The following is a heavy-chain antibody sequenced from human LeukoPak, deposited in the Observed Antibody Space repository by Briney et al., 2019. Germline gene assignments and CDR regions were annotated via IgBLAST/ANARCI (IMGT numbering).Heavy chain of an antibody. V-gene: IGHV3-33*06. CDR2: IWYDGSNK. Sequence: GGSLRLSCAASGFTFSSYGMHWVRQAPGKGLKWVAVIWYDGSNKYYADSVKGRFTISRDNSKNTLYLQMNSLRAEDTAVYYCAKTAVEHVVTATLFDYWGQGTLVTVSS. CDR1: GFTFSSYG. CDR3: AKTAVEHVVTATLFDY. D-gene: IGHD2-21*02. J-gene: IGHJ4*02.